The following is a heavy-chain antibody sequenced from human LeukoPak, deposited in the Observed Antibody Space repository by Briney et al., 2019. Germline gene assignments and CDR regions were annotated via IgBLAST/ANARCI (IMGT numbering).Heavy chain of an antibody. V-gene: IGHV3-66*02. J-gene: IGHJ6*03. CDR1: GFTVSSNY. CDR3: ARDLQWLYYMDV. CDR2: IYSGGST. Sequence: GGSLRLSCAASGFTVSSNYMSWVRQAPGKGLEWVSVIYSGGSTYYADSVKGRFTISRDNSKNTLCLQMNSLRAEDTAVYYCARDLQWLYYMDVWGKGTTVTVSS. D-gene: IGHD3-10*01.